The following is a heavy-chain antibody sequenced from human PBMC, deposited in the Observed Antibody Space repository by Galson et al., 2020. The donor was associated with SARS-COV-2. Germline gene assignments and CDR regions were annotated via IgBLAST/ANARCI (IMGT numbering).Heavy chain of an antibody. V-gene: IGHV5-51*01. CDR2: IFPGDSDI. D-gene: IGHD6-13*01. J-gene: IGHJ4*01. Sequence: HGESLKISCKGSGYSFSSAWIGWVRQMPGKGLEWMGIIFPGDSDIRYSPAFQGQVTISADKSISTAYLEWSSLQVSDTAMYYCARLPRDWYFIDFEYWGQGTLVAVSS. CDR3: ARLPRDWYFIDFEY. CDR1: GYSFSSAW.